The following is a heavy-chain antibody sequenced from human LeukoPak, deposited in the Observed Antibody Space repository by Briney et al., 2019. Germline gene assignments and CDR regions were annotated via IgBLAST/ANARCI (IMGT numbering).Heavy chain of an antibody. Sequence: SETLSLTCAVYGGSFSGYYWSWIRQPPGKGLEWIGEINHSGSTNYNPSLKSRVTISVDTSKNQFSLKLSSVTAADTAVYYCARAGGDCSRSGCYEEGGYYYYFGMDVWGQGTTVTVSS. CDR3: ARAGGDCSRSGCYEEGGYYYYFGMDV. D-gene: IGHD2-2*01. CDR2: INHSGST. V-gene: IGHV4-34*01. CDR1: GGSFSGYY. J-gene: IGHJ6*02.